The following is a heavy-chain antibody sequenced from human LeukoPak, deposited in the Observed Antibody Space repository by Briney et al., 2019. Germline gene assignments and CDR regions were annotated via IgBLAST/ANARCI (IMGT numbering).Heavy chain of an antibody. CDR1: GGSISSGTYS. CDR3: ASVYSGSDLWALDI. D-gene: IGHD5-12*01. CDR2: VYTSGST. J-gene: IGHJ3*02. V-gene: IGHV4-61*02. Sequence: SETLSLTCTVSGGSISSGTYSWTWIRQPAGKGLEWIGRVYTSGSTDYNPSLKSRVTISLDTSKKQFSLKLNSVTAADTAVYYCASVYSGSDLWALDIWGQGTMVTVSS.